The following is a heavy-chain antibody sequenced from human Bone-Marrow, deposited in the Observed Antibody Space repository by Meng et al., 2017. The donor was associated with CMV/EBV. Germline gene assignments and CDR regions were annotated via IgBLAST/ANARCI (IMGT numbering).Heavy chain of an antibody. CDR3: ARDPSHYDFWSGYNPHGMDV. CDR2: IKQDGSEK. J-gene: IGHJ6*02. V-gene: IGHV3-7*01. D-gene: IGHD3-3*01. Sequence: GGSLRLSCAASGFTFSSYAMSWVRQAPGRGLEWVANIKQDGSEKYYVDSVKGRFTISRDNAKNSLYLQMNSLRAEDTAVYYCARDPSHYDFWSGYNPHGMDVWGQGTTVTVSS. CDR1: GFTFSSYA.